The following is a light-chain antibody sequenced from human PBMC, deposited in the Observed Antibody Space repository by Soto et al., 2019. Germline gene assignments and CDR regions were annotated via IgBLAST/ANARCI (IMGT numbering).Light chain of an antibody. CDR1: QGISSY. Sequence: AIRMTQSPSSLSASTGDRVTITCRASQGISSYLAWYQQKPGKAPKLLIYAASTLQSGVPSRFSGSGSGTDFTLTISCLQSEDFATYYCQQYYSYPRTFGPGTKVDFK. V-gene: IGKV1-8*01. CDR2: AAS. J-gene: IGKJ3*01. CDR3: QQYYSYPRT.